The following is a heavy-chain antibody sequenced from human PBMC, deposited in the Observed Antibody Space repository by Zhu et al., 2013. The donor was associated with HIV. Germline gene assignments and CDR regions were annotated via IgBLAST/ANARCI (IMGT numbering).Heavy chain of an antibody. CDR1: GGTFSSYA. V-gene: IGHV1-69*06. Sequence: QVQLVQSGAEVKKPGSSVKVSCKASGGTFSSYAISWVRQAPGQGLEWMGGIIPIFGTANYAQKFQGRVTITADKSTSTAYMELSSLRSEDTAVYYCARDLRGWDYSWEGFDYWGQGTLVTVSS. D-gene: IGHD4-4*01. J-gene: IGHJ4*02. CDR2: IIPIFGTA. CDR3: ARDLRGWDYSWEGFDY.